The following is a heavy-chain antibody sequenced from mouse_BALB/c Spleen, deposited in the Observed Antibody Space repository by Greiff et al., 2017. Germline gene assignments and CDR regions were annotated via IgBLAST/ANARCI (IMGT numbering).Heavy chain of an antibody. CDR1: GFTFSSYG. D-gene: IGHD2-1*01. CDR3: AREDYGNGFDY. J-gene: IGHJ2*01. V-gene: IGHV5-6-3*01. CDR2: INSNGGST. Sequence: EVKVEESGGGLVQPGGSLKLSCAASGFTFSSYGMSWVRQTPDKRLELVATINSNGGSTYYPDSVKGRFTISRDNAKNTLYLQMSSLKSEDTAMYYCAREDYGNGFDYWGQGTTLTVSS.